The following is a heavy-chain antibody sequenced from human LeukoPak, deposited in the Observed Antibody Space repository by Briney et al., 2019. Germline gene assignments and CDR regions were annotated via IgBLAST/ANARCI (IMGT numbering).Heavy chain of an antibody. CDR2: IYSGGST. CDR3: AREREQLVTLSAFDI. Sequence: AGGSLRLSCAASGFTVSSNYMSWVRQAPGKGLEWVSVIYSGGSTYYADSVKGRFTISRDNSKNTLNLQMNSLRAEDTAVYYCAREREQLVTLSAFDIWGQGTMVTVSS. V-gene: IGHV3-66*01. CDR1: GFTVSSNY. J-gene: IGHJ3*02. D-gene: IGHD6-6*01.